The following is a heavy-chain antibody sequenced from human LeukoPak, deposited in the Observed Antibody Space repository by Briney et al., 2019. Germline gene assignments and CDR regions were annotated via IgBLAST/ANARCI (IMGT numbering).Heavy chain of an antibody. CDR2: ISGSGDST. D-gene: IGHD4-17*01. V-gene: IGHV3-23*01. J-gene: IGHJ4*02. CDR3: AREAHDYGDLNRFDY. CDR1: GFTFSSYA. Sequence: GGSLRLSCAASGFTFSSYAMSWVRQAPGKGLERVSAISGSGDSTYYADSVKGRFTISRDNAKNSLYLQMNSLRAEDTAVYYCAREAHDYGDLNRFDYWGQGTLVTVSS.